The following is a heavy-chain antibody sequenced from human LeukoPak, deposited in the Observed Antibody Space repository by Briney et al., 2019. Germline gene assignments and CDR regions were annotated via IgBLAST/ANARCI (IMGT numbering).Heavy chain of an antibody. CDR3: AGDGTYYYDSSGYYSFDY. CDR1: GFTFSSYS. CDR2: ISSSSSYI. J-gene: IGHJ4*02. D-gene: IGHD3-22*01. Sequence: GGSLRLSCAASGFTFSSYSMNWVRQAPGKGLEWVSSISSSSSYIYYADSVKGRFTISRDNAKNSLYLQMNGLRAEDTAVYYCAGDGTYYYDSSGYYSFDYWGQGTLVTVSS. V-gene: IGHV3-21*01.